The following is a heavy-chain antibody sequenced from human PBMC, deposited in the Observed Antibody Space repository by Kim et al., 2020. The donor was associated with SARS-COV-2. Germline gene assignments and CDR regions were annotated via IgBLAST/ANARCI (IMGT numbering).Heavy chain of an antibody. CDR2: ISPNNGGT. D-gene: IGHD6-13*01. CDR3: ARATGYSRFDY. Sequence: ASVKVSCKASGYTFTGYYMHWVLQAPGQGLEWMGWISPNNGGTNYAQKFQGRVTMTRDTSTSSAYMELSRLRSDDTAVYYCARATGYSRFDYWGQGTLVTVSS. CDR1: GYTFTGYY. V-gene: IGHV1-2*02. J-gene: IGHJ4*02.